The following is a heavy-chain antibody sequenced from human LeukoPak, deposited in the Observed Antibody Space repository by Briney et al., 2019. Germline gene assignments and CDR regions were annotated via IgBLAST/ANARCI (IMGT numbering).Heavy chain of an antibody. J-gene: IGHJ4*02. V-gene: IGHV1-3*01. CDR3: ARALSIGRPYDY. Sequence: ASVKVSCKASGYTFTTYNIHWVRQAPGQRLEWMGWINAGNGNTKYSQNFQGRVTITRDTSATTAYMELSSLRSEDTAVYYCARALSIGRPYDYWGQGTLVTVSS. D-gene: IGHD2/OR15-2a*01. CDR1: GYTFTTYN. CDR2: INAGNGNT.